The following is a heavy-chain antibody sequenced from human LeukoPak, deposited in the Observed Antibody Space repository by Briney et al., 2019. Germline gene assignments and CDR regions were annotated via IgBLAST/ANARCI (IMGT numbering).Heavy chain of an antibody. V-gene: IGHV3-74*01. J-gene: IGHJ4*02. D-gene: IGHD6-13*01. CDR3: ARDSKAAGIPHDY. CDR1: GFTFSSYW. Sequence: GGSLRLSCAASGFTFSSYWMHWVRQAPGKGLVWVSRINSEGSSTSYADSVKGRFTISRDNAKNTLYLQMNGLRAEDTAVYYCARDSKAAGIPHDYWGQGTLVTVSS. CDR2: INSEGSST.